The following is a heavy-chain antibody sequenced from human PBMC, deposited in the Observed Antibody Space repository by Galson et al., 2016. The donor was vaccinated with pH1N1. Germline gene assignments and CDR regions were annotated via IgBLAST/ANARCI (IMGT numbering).Heavy chain of an antibody. J-gene: IGHJ2*01. D-gene: IGHD6-19*01. CDR3: AGNRSGWSGALTYWYFDL. CDR2: ISGYNGDA. V-gene: IGHV1-18*01. Sequence: SVKVSCKASNHTFTSYSICWVRQAPGQGLEWMAWISGYNGDAKYAQKFQGRVTMTTHTSANTAYMELGGLRSDDTAVYYCAGNRSGWSGALTYWYFDLWGRGTLVTASS. CDR1: NHTFTSYS.